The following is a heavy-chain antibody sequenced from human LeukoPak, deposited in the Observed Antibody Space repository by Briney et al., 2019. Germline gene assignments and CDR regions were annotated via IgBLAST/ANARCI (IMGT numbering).Heavy chain of an antibody. J-gene: IGHJ6*02. CDR1: GYSFKNYW. V-gene: IGHV5-51*01. CDR2: IYPGDSNT. CDR3: ARQGFVASYGVDV. Sequence: PGESLQISCKGSGYSFKNYWIAWVRQTPGKGLEWMGIIYPGDSNTRYNPSFQGQVTISADKSISTAYLQWGSLKASDTAKYYCARQGFVASYGVDVWGQGTKVTVSS.